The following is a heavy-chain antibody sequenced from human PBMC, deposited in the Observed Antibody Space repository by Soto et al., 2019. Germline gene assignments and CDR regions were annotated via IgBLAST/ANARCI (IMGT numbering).Heavy chain of an antibody. Sequence: EVQLVESGGGLVKPGGSLRLSCAASGFTFSSYSMNWVRQAPGKGLEWVSSISSSSSYISYGDSVKGRFTISRDNAKNSLYLQMNSLRAEDTATYYCARVHYYDSSGFYLWGQGTLVTVSS. CDR2: ISSSSSYI. CDR1: GFTFSSYS. CDR3: ARVHYYDSSGFYL. V-gene: IGHV3-21*01. D-gene: IGHD3-22*01. J-gene: IGHJ4*02.